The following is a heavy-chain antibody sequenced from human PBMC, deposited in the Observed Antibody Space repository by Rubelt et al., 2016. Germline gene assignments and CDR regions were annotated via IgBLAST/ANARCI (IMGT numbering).Heavy chain of an antibody. Sequence: GFTFNTCAMHWVRQAPGKGLEWVAIISFGGTNKYYEDSVKGRFTISRDNSKNTLYLQMNSLSAEDTAVYYCARPTRGEGGYWGQGTLVTVSS. CDR2: ISFGGTNK. J-gene: IGHJ4*02. CDR3: ARPTRGEGGY. D-gene: IGHD3-16*01. V-gene: IGHV3-33*05. CDR1: GFTFNTCA.